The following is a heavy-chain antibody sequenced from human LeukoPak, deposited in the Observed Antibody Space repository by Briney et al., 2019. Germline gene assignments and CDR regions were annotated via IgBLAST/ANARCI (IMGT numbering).Heavy chain of an antibody. CDR1: GGTFSSYA. Sequence: ASVKVSCKASGGTFSSYAISWVRQAPGQGLEWMGGIIPIFGTANYAQKFQGRVTITTDESTSTAYMELSSLRSEDTAVYYCATRGELNPDYYYYYYMDVWGKGTTVTVSS. D-gene: IGHD1-26*01. CDR2: IIPIFGTA. V-gene: IGHV1-69*05. CDR3: ATRGELNPDYYYYYYMDV. J-gene: IGHJ6*03.